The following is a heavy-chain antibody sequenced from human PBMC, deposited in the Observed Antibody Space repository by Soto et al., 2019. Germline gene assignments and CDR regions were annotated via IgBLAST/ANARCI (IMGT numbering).Heavy chain of an antibody. Sequence: SETLSLTCAVYGGSFSGYYWSWIRQPPGKGLEWIGEINHSGSTNYNASLKRRVTISVDTSKNQFSLKLCSVTAADTAVYYCARGNSGYCSSTSCLSHSNNFDYWVQGTLVTVSS. CDR3: ARGNSGYCSSTSCLSHSNNFDY. J-gene: IGHJ4*02. V-gene: IGHV4-34*01. D-gene: IGHD2-2*03. CDR2: INHSGST. CDR1: GGSFSGYY.